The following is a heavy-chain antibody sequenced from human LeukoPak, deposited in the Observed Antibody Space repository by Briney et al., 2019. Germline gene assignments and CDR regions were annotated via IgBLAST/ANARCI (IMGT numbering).Heavy chain of an antibody. CDR2: IGTAGDT. CDR1: GFTFSSYD. J-gene: IGHJ4*02. D-gene: IGHD3-9*01. V-gene: IGHV3-13*01. CDR3: ARGSRDILTGYYSFDY. Sequence: PGGSLRLSCAASGFTFSSYDMHWVRQAPGKGLEWVSAIGTAGDTYYPGSVKGRFTISRENAKNSLYLQMNSLRAGDTAVYYCARGSRDILTGYYSFDYWGQGTLVTVSS.